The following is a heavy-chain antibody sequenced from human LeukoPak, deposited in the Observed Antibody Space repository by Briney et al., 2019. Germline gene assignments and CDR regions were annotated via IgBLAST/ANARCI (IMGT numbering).Heavy chain of an antibody. J-gene: IGHJ4*02. V-gene: IGHV4-59*01. Sequence: ASETLSLTRTVSGGSISSYYWSWIRQPPGKGLEWIGYIYYSGSTNYNPSLKSRVTISVDTSKNQFSLKLSSVTAADTAVYYCARLYSSSWYFDYWGQGTLVTVSS. CDR2: IYYSGST. D-gene: IGHD6-13*01. CDR3: ARLYSSSWYFDY. CDR1: GGSISSYY.